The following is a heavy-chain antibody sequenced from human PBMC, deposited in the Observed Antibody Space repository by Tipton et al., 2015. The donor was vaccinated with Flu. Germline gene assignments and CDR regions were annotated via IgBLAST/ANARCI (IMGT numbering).Heavy chain of an antibody. CDR1: GGSFSGYY. Sequence: TLSLTCAVYGGSFSGYYWSWIRQPPGKGLEWVSGFSGSGGTTYFADSVKGRFTISRDNSKNTLYLQMNSLRAEDTAVYYCAKVIPELVAGLDYWGQGTLVTVSS. J-gene: IGHJ4*02. CDR2: FSGSGGTT. D-gene: IGHD2-8*02. V-gene: IGHV3-23*01. CDR3: AKVIPELVAGLDY.